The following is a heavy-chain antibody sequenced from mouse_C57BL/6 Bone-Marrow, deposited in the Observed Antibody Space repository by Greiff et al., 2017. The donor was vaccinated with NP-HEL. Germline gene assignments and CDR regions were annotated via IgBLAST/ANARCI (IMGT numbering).Heavy chain of an antibody. Sequence: EVQVVESGPGLVKPSQSLSLTCSVTGYSITSGYYWNWIRQFPGNKLEWMGYISYDGSNNYNPSLKNRISITRDTSKNQFFLKLNSVTTEDTATYYCARDKELRGAMDYWGQGTSVTVSS. D-gene: IGHD1-1*01. J-gene: IGHJ4*01. CDR1: GYSITSGYY. V-gene: IGHV3-6*01. CDR3: ARDKELRGAMDY. CDR2: ISYDGSN.